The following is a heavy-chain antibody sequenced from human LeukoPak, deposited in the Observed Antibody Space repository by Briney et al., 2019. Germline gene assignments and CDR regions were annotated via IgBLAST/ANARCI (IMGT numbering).Heavy chain of an antibody. CDR2: ISSSGSTI. V-gene: IGHV3-48*03. CDR3: ASAGGGQWLLRFDY. Sequence: GGSLRLSCAASGFTFSSYEMNWVRQAPGKGLEWVSYISSSGSTIYYADSVKGRFTISRDNAKNSLYLQMNSLRAEDTAVYYCASAGGGQWLLRFDYWGQGTLVTVSS. CDR1: GFTFSSYE. D-gene: IGHD6-19*01. J-gene: IGHJ4*02.